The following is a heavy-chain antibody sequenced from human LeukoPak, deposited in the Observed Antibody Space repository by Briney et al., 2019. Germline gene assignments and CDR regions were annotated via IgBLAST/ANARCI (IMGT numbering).Heavy chain of an antibody. D-gene: IGHD3-3*01. Sequence: GGSLRLSCAASGFTFSSFAVSWVRQAPGKGLERVSAVTGSGGDTYYADSVKGRFTISRDNSKNTLYLQMNSLRAEDTAVYYCAKISNYDFWSGYYSDSSYYYMDVWGKGTTVTVSS. CDR1: GFTFSSFA. J-gene: IGHJ6*03. CDR3: AKISNYDFWSGYYSDSSYYYMDV. CDR2: VTGSGGDT. V-gene: IGHV3-23*01.